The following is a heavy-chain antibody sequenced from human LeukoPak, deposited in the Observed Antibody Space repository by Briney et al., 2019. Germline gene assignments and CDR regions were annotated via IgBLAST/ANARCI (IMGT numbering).Heavy chain of an antibody. V-gene: IGHV4-59*01. J-gene: IGHJ6*02. CDR3: ARRGAARPGGSYSMDV. D-gene: IGHD6-6*01. CDR2: IYNSGST. CDR1: GGSISSYH. Sequence: SETLSLACTVSGGSISSYHWSWFRQPPGKGLEYIGYIYNSGSTNYKPSLKSRVTISIDTSKNQLSLKLSSVTTADTAVYYCARRGAARPGGSYSMDVWGQGTTVTVSS.